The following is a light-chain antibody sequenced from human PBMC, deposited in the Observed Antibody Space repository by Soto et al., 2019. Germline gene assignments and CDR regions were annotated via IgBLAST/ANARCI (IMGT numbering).Light chain of an antibody. CDR1: QSVLYSSNNKNY. CDR3: QQYESTPPT. J-gene: IGKJ2*01. V-gene: IGKV4-1*01. CDR2: WAS. Sequence: DIVMTQSPDSLAVSLGESATINCKSSQSVLYSSNNKNYLAWYQQRPGQPPKLLIYWASTRESGVPDRFSGSGSGTDSTLTITSLQAEDMAVYYCQQYESTPPTFGQGTKLEIK.